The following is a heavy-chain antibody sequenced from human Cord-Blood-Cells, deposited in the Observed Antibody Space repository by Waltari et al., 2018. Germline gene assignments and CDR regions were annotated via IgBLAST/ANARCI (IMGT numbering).Heavy chain of an antibody. V-gene: IGHV4-59*08. Sequence: QVQLQESGPGLVKPSETLSLTCTVSGGSISSSYWRWIRQPPGKGLAWIGYIYYSGSTNYNPSLKSRVTISVDTSKNQFSLKLSSVTAADTAVYYCARHKVYDSSGYYDAFDIWGQGTMVTVSS. CDR1: GGSISSSY. J-gene: IGHJ3*02. CDR3: ARHKVYDSSGYYDAFDI. D-gene: IGHD3-22*01. CDR2: IYYSGST.